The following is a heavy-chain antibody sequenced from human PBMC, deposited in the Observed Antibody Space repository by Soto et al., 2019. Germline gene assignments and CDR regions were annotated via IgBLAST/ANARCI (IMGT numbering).Heavy chain of an antibody. CDR3: ARGDPLLWFGEKVYYGMDV. Sequence: QVQLQESGPGLVKPSETLSLTCTVSGGSISSYYWSWIRQPPGKGLEWIGYIYYSGSTNYNPSLKSRVTISVDTSKNQSSLKLSSVTAADTAVYYGARGDPLLWFGEKVYYGMDVWGQGTTVTVSS. CDR2: IYYSGST. V-gene: IGHV4-59*01. CDR1: GGSISSYY. J-gene: IGHJ6*02. D-gene: IGHD3-10*01.